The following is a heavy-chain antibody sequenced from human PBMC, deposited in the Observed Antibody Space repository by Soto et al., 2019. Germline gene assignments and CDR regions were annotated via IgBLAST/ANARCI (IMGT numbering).Heavy chain of an antibody. CDR2: ISAYNGNT. CDR3: ARDRWDIVVVVAATPGWFDP. CDR1: GYTFTSYG. J-gene: IGHJ5*02. Sequence: GASVKVSCKASGYTFTSYGISWVRQAPGQGLEWMGWISAYNGNTNYAQKLQGRVTMTTDTSTSTAYMELRSLRSDDTAVYYCARDRWDIVVVVAATPGWFDPWGQGTLVNVSS. D-gene: IGHD2-15*01. V-gene: IGHV1-18*01.